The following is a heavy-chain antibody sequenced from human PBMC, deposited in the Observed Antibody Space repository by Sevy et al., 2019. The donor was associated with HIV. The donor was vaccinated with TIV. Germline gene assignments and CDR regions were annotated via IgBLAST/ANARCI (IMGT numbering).Heavy chain of an antibody. J-gene: IGHJ4*02. CDR3: TRDAGYSIAWSPSDY. CDR1: GLTFSSHA. V-gene: IGHV3-30-3*01. D-gene: IGHD6-19*01. CDR2: ISSAGSNK. Sequence: PGGSLRRSRAASGLTFSSHAMHWVRQAPGKGPEWVAVISSAGSNKCYADSVKGRFTISRDNPKNTLYLQMNSLRPEDTAVYYCTRDAGYSIAWSPSDYWGQGTLVTVSS.